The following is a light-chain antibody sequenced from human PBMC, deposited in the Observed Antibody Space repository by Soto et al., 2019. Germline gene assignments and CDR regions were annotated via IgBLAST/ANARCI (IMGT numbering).Light chain of an antibody. V-gene: IGKV3-11*01. J-gene: IGKJ4*01. CDR3: QQRSNWPLT. Sequence: EIVLTQSPATLSLSPGERATLSCRASQSVSSYLAWYQQKPGQAPRLLIYDASNRATGIPARFSGSGSGTDFTLTISILEPEDFASYYCQQRSNWPLTFGGGTKVEIK. CDR1: QSVSSY. CDR2: DAS.